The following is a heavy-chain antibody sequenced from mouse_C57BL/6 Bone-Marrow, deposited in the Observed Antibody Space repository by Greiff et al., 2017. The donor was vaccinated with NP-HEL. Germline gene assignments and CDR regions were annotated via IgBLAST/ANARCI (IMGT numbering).Heavy chain of an antibody. Sequence: VKLMESGAELARPGASVKLSCKASGYTFTSYGISWVKQRTGPGLEWIGEIYPRSGYTYYNEKFKGKATLTADKSSSTAYMELRSLTSEDSTVYFCGTSWFAYWGQGTLVTVSA. V-gene: IGHV1-81*01. CDR1: GYTFTSYG. CDR3: GTSWFAY. J-gene: IGHJ3*01. CDR2: IYPRSGYT.